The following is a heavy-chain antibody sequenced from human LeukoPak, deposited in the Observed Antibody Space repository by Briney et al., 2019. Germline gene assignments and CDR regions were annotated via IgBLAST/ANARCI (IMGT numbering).Heavy chain of an antibody. V-gene: IGHV3-30*02. Sequence: GGSLRLPCAASGFTFSSYGIHWVRQAPGKGLEWVAFIRYDGSNKYYADSVKGRFTISRDNSKNTLYLQMNSLRAEDTAVYYCAKANYGDYGEAFDIWGQGTMVTVSS. J-gene: IGHJ3*02. CDR3: AKANYGDYGEAFDI. CDR2: IRYDGSNK. CDR1: GFTFSSYG. D-gene: IGHD4-17*01.